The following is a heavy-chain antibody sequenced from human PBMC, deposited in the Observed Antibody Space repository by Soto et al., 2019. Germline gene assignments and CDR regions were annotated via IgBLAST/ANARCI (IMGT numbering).Heavy chain of an antibody. CDR2: IGVGSGNR. Sequence: QMQLVQSGPEVKKPGTSVKVSCKASGFTFTSSAVQWVRQSRGQRLEWIGWIGVGSGNRHYAQKFQERVTITRDMATTTAYRELSSLRSEDTAVYYCAALGVNFDHWGQGTLVTVSS. D-gene: IGHD2-8*01. CDR1: GFTFTSSA. V-gene: IGHV1-58*01. J-gene: IGHJ4*02. CDR3: AALGVNFDH.